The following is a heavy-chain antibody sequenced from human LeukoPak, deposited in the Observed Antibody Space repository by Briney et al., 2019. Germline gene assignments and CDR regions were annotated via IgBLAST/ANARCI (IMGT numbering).Heavy chain of an antibody. CDR2: IKQDGSEK. V-gene: IGHV3-7*01. J-gene: IGHJ5*02. CDR3: AREGNRGSSWYENWFDP. D-gene: IGHD6-13*01. Sequence: GGSLRLSCAASGFTFTNYAMTWVRQAPGKGLEWVANIKQDGSEKYYVDSVKGRFTISRDNAKNSLYLQMNSLRAEDTAVYYCAREGNRGSSWYENWFDPWGQGTLVTVSS. CDR1: GFTFTNYA.